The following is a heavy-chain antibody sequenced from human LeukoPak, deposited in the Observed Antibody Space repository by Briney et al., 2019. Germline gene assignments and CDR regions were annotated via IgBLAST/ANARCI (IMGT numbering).Heavy chain of an antibody. Sequence: SQTLSLTCAISGDSVSSNSAAWNWIRQSPSRGLEWLGRTYYRSKWYNDYAVSVKSRITINPDTSKNQFSLQLNSVTPEDTAVYYCARDVFYGSGSPLPYFDYWGQGTLVTVSS. V-gene: IGHV6-1*01. D-gene: IGHD3-10*01. J-gene: IGHJ4*02. CDR2: TYYRSKWYN. CDR3: ARDVFYGSGSPLPYFDY. CDR1: GDSVSSNSAA.